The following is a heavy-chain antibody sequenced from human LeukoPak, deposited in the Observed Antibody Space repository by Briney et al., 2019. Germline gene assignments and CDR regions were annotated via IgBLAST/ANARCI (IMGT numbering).Heavy chain of an antibody. CDR2: IYYSGST. V-gene: IGHV4-59*01. CDR3: ARFTTHGMDV. D-gene: IGHD4-17*01. CDR1: GGSISSYY. J-gene: IGHJ6*02. Sequence: PSETLSLTCTVSGGSISSYYWSWIRQPPGKGLEWIGYIYYSGSTNYNPSLKSRVTISVDTSKNQFSLKLSSVTAADTAVYYCARFTTHGMDVWGQGTTVTVSS.